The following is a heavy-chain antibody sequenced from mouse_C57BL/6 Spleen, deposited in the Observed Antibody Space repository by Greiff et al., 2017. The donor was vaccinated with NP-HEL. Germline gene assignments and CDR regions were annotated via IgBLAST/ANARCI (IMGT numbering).Heavy chain of an antibody. J-gene: IGHJ2*01. Sequence: VQLQQSGPELVKPGASVKISCKASGYTFTDYYMNWVKQSHGKSLEWIGDINPNNGGTSYNQKFKGKATLTVDKSSSTAYMELRSLTSEDSAVYYCARNCDGYYFDYWGQGTTLTVSS. CDR3: ARNCDGYYFDY. CDR2: INPNNGGT. CDR1: GYTFTDYY. V-gene: IGHV1-26*01. D-gene: IGHD4-1*01.